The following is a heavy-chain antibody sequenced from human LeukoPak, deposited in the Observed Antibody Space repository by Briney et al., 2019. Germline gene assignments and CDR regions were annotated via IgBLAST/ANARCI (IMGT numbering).Heavy chain of an antibody. CDR2: IYYSGST. CDR3: ARVNRDTSGYYHVYFDY. Sequence: PSETLSLTCTVSGGSISSYYWSWIRQPPGKGLEWIGYIYYSGSTNYNPSLKSRVTISVDTSKNQFSLKLSSVTAADTAVYYCARVNRDTSGYYHVYFDYWGQGTLVSVSS. D-gene: IGHD3-22*01. CDR1: GGSISSYY. V-gene: IGHV4-59*01. J-gene: IGHJ4*02.